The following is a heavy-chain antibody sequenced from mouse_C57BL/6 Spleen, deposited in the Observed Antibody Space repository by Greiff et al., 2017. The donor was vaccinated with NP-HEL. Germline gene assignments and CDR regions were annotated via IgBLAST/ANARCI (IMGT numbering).Heavy chain of an antibody. J-gene: IGHJ2*01. CDR2: IHPNSGST. Sequence: QVQLQQSGAELVKPGASVKLSCKASGYTFTSYWMHWVKQRPGQGLEWIGMIHPNSGSTNYNEKFKSKATLTVDKSSSTAYMQLSSLTSEDSAVYYCASYGNYVDDVDYWGQGTTLTVSS. CDR3: ASYGNYVDDVDY. CDR1: GYTFTSYW. V-gene: IGHV1-64*01. D-gene: IGHD2-1*01.